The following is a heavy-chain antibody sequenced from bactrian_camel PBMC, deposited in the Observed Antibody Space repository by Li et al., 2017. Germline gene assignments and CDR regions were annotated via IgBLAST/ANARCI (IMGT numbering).Heavy chain of an antibody. CDR2: IYTVTGDP. D-gene: IGHD1*01. Sequence: QVQLVESGGGLVRPGGSLRLSCAASGYISSRNCVGWFRQAPGKEREGVARIYTVTGDPYYTDSVKGRFTISQDNAKNTMYLQMNSLKPEDTAMYYCQRTDRSTWLAYWGQGTQVTVS. CDR1: GYISSRNC. J-gene: IGHJ4*01. CDR3: QRTDRSTWLAY. V-gene: IGHV3S54*01.